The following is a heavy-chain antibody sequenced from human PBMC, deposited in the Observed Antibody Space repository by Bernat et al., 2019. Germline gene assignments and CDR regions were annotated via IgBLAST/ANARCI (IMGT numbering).Heavy chain of an antibody. V-gene: IGHV3-23*04. CDR1: GFTFSSYA. D-gene: IGHD3-3*01. CDR3: AKDSYYDFWSDQNWFDP. Sequence: EVQLVESGGGLVQPGGSLRLSCAASGFTFSSYAMSWVRQAPGKGLEWVSAISGSGGSTYYADSVKGRFTISRDNSKNTLYLQMNSLRAEDTAVYYCAKDSYYDFWSDQNWFDPWGQGTLVTVSS. CDR2: ISGSGGST. J-gene: IGHJ5*02.